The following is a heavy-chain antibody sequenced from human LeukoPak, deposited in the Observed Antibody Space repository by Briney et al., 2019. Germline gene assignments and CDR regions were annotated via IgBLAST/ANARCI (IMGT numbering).Heavy chain of an antibody. J-gene: IGHJ5*02. CDR1: GFTFSSYA. V-gene: IGHV3-30-3*01. Sequence: GGSLRLSCAASGFTFSSYAMHWVRQAPGKGLEWVAVISYDGSNKYYADSVKGRFTISRDNSKNTLYLQMNSLRAEDTAVYYCARDTNYYDSSGPTTWGQGTLVTVSS. D-gene: IGHD3-22*01. CDR2: ISYDGSNK. CDR3: ARDTNYYDSSGPTT.